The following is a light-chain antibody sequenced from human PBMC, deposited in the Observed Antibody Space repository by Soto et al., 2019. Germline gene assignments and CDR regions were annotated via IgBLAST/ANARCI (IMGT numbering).Light chain of an antibody. Sequence: EIVLTQSPATLSLSPGERATLSCRASQSVSSSLAWYQQKPGQAPRLLIYDASNRATGIPARFSGSGSGTDFTLTLSSLQPEDFAVYYCQQRSNWLWTFGQGTKVDIK. CDR2: DAS. J-gene: IGKJ1*01. CDR1: QSVSSS. CDR3: QQRSNWLWT. V-gene: IGKV3-11*01.